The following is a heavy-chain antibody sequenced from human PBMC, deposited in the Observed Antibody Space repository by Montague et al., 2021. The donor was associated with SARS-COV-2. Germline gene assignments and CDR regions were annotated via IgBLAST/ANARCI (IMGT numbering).Heavy chain of an antibody. CDR1: GGSISSCNYY. CDR3: ARDDFVLQGVTKGMDV. Sequence: SETLSLTCTVSGGSISSCNYYWGWIRPPPGQELEWIGTMYYSRSSNPYPSLKGPITIYIYTYKYHFYLKLSSVTATDTALYYCARDDFVLQGVTKGMDVWGQGTTVTVSS. CDR2: MYYSRSS. D-gene: IGHD3-10*01. J-gene: IGHJ6*02. V-gene: IGHV4-39*02.